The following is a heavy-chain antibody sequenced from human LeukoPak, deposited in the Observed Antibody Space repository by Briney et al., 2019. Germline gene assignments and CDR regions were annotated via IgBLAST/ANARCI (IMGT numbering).Heavy chain of an antibody. CDR2: ISSSGTTT. J-gene: IGHJ4*02. CDR1: GFTFSSYE. Sequence: GGSLRLSCAASGFTFSSYEMNWVRRAPGKGLEWVSYISSSGTTTYYAASVKGRFTISRDNAKNSLYLQMNSLRAEDTAVYYCARGYGSGSSHIDYWGQGTLVTVSS. V-gene: IGHV3-48*03. CDR3: ARGYGSGSSHIDY. D-gene: IGHD3-10*01.